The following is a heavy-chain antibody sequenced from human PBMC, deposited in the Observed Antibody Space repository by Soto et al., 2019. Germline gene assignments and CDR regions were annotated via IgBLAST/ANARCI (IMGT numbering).Heavy chain of an antibody. Sequence: QVQLVQSGPEVKKPGASVKLSCKASGYTFTTYYVHWVRQAPGQGLEWMGIINPSDGSTNYAQKFQGRVTMTRDTSTGTVFMDLSSLSSEDTAVYYCARETVVFWVGKTLYWAYGMDVWGRGTTVTVSS. D-gene: IGHD2-8*02. CDR2: INPSDGST. CDR3: ARETVVFWVGKTLYWAYGMDV. CDR1: GYTFTTYY. J-gene: IGHJ6*02. V-gene: IGHV1-46*01.